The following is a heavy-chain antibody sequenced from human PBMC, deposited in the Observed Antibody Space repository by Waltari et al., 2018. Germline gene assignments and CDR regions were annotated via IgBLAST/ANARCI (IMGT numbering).Heavy chain of an antibody. CDR3: ARGGITSGDFDY. Sequence: QVQLQESGPGLVKPSETLSLTCTVSGGSLMSYYWRWIRQSPGKGLEWIGYVYYSGITDYNPSLKSRVIISVDTSKNQFSLRLSSVTAADTAVYYCARGGITSGDFDYWGQGTLVTVSS. CDR2: VYYSGIT. D-gene: IGHD3-10*01. J-gene: IGHJ4*02. CDR1: GGSLMSYY. V-gene: IGHV4-59*01.